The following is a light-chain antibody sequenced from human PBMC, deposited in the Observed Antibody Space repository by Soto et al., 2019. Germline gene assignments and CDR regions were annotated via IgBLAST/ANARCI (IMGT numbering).Light chain of an antibody. CDR2: DVT. CDR3: SSYTNTNPVV. V-gene: IGLV2-14*03. CDR1: TSDVGGYNH. J-gene: IGLJ2*01. Sequence: QSVLTQPASVSGSPGQSITISCTGTTSDVGGYNHVSWYQPHPGKAPKIMIYDVTNRPSGVSNRFSGSKSGNTASLTISGLQAEDEADYYCSSYTNTNPVVFGGGTKLTVL.